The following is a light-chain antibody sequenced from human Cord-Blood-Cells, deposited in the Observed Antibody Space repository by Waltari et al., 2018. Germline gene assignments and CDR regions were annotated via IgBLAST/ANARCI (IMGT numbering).Light chain of an antibody. Sequence: EIVLTQFPATLSSSPGERATLSCRASQGVSSYLAWYQQKPGKAPRPHIYDASNRATGIPARFSGSGSGTDCTLTISSLEPEDFAVYYCQQRSNWPPLTFGGGTKVEIK. V-gene: IGKV3-11*01. CDR3: QQRSNWPPLT. CDR1: QGVSSY. CDR2: DAS. J-gene: IGKJ4*01.